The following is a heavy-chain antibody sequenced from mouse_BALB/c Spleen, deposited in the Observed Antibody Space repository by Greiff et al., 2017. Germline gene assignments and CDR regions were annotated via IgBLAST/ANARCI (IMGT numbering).Heavy chain of an antibody. CDR2: ISSGGST. CDR1: GFTFSSYA. Sequence: DVMLVESGGGLVKPGGSLKLSCAASGFTFSSYAMSWVRQTPEKRLEWVASISSGGSTYYPDSVKGRFTISRNNARNILYLQMSSLRSEDTAMYYCARDGYYGSSDWDFDDWGEGTTVTVSS. D-gene: IGHD1-1*01. J-gene: IGHJ1*01. V-gene: IGHV5-6-5*01. CDR3: ARDGYYGSSDWDFDD.